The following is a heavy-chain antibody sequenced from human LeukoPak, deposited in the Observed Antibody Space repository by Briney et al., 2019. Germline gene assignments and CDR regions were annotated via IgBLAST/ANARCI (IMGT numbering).Heavy chain of an antibody. J-gene: IGHJ4*02. CDR1: RVTFSDYA. CDR2: MSPDGSDR. CDR3: TKDWSADY. V-gene: IGHV3-23*01. Sequence: GGSLRLSCTVSRVTFSDYAMGWVRQAPGKGLEWVSAMSPDGSDRKYACSSKGPSTISRDNSKNTLFLQMNSLKVEDTAVYYCTKDWSADYWGQGTLVTVSS.